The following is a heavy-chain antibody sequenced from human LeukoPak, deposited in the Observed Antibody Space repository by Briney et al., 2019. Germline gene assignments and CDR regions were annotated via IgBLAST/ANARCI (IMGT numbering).Heavy chain of an antibody. V-gene: IGHV4-39*01. J-gene: IGHJ1*01. Sequence: PSETLSLTCTVSGGSISSSSYYWGWIRQPPGKGLEWIGSIYYSGSTYYNPSLKSRVTISVDTSKNQFSLKLSSVTAADTAVYYCARGPSYFQHWGQGTLVTVSS. CDR3: ARGPSYFQH. CDR2: IYYSGST. CDR1: GGSISSSSYY.